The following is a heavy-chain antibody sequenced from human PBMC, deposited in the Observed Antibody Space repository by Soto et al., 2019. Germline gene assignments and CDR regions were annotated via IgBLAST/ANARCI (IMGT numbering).Heavy chain of an antibody. CDR2: ISRHNGNT. V-gene: IGHV1-18*01. Sequence: GASVKVSCKASGYVFISYGISWVRHAPGQGLEWMGWISRHNGNTHYAQKFQGRVTMTTDASTSTAYMELRSLRSDDTAVYYCVRDLDGSGSYYTDYWGQGTLVTVSS. CDR3: VRDLDGSGSYYTDY. J-gene: IGHJ4*02. CDR1: GYVFISYG. D-gene: IGHD3-10*01.